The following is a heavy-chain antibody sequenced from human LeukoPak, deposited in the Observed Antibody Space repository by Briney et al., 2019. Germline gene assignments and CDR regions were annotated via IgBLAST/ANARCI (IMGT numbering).Heavy chain of an antibody. J-gene: IGHJ4*02. V-gene: IGHV4-4*07. Sequence: PSETLSLTCTVSGGTISSNYWSWIRQPAGKELKWIGRIYTSGSTNYNPSLKSRVTISVDKSKIQFSLKLSSVAAADTAVYYCARDGAVAGTVDYWGQGTLVTVSS. CDR2: IYTSGST. CDR3: ARDGAVAGTVDY. D-gene: IGHD6-19*01. CDR1: GGTISSNY.